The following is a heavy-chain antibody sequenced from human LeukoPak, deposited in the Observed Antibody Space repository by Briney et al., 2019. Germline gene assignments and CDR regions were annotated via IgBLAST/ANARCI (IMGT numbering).Heavy chain of an antibody. J-gene: IGHJ3*02. D-gene: IGHD6-19*01. CDR3: ARDRPGIAVAGDAFDI. CDR1: GGSISSCY. Sequence: SETLSLTCTVSGGSISSCYWSWIRQPPGKGLEWIGYIYNRGSTNYNPSLKSRVTISVDTSKNQFSLKLRSVTAADTAVYYCARDRPGIAVAGDAFDIWGQGTMVTVSS. V-gene: IGHV4-59*01. CDR2: IYNRGST.